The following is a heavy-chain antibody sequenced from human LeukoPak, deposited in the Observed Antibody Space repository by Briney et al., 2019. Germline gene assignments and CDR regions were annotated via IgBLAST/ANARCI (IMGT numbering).Heavy chain of an antibody. CDR1: GFTFSSYA. J-gene: IGHJ4*02. V-gene: IGHV3-30-3*01. D-gene: IGHD4-17*01. Sequence: PGRSLRLSCAASGFTFSSYAMHWVRQAPGKGLEWVAVISYDGSNKYYADFVKGRFTISRDNSKNTLYLQMNSLRAEDTAVYYCASPGDYGVYWGQGTLVTVPS. CDR3: ASPGDYGVY. CDR2: ISYDGSNK.